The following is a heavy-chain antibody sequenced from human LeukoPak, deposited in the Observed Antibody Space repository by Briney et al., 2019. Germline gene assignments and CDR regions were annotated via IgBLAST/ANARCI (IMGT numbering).Heavy chain of an antibody. Sequence: SETLCLTCAVYGGSFSGYYWSWIRQPPGKGLEWIGEINHSGSTNYNPSLKSRVTISVDTSKNQFSLKLSSVTAADTAVYYCARALLYGGNSVLDWSDPSSQGSLVTVSS. V-gene: IGHV4-34*01. CDR1: GGSFSGYY. CDR2: INHSGST. J-gene: IGHJ5*02. D-gene: IGHD4-23*01. CDR3: ARALLYGGNSVLDWSDP.